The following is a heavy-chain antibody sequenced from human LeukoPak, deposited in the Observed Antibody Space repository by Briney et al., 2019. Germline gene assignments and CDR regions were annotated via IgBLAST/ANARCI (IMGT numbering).Heavy chain of an antibody. V-gene: IGHV3-23*01. D-gene: IGHD6-13*01. CDR1: GYSFDSYA. CDR2: INGGGDIT. J-gene: IGHJ4*02. Sequence: GGSLRLSCAGSGYSFDSYAMTWVRQAPGKGLEWVSSINGGGDITYYAESVKGRFTVSRDNSKNTLFLQMNSLRAEDTAVFYCAKRYGDSTGWFFDFWGQGSLVTASS. CDR3: AKRYGDSTGWFFDF.